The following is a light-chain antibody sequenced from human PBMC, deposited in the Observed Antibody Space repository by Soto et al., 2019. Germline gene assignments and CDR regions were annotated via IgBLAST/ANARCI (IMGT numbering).Light chain of an antibody. Sequence: LPQSPSAMSMSSGETATLSCRASQSVSSSYLAWYQQKPGQAPRLLIYGASSRATGIPDRFSGSGSGTDFTLTISRLEPEDFAVYYCQQYGSSPFTFGPGTKVDIK. J-gene: IGKJ3*01. V-gene: IGKV3-20*01. CDR2: GAS. CDR1: QSVSSSY. CDR3: QQYGSSPFT.